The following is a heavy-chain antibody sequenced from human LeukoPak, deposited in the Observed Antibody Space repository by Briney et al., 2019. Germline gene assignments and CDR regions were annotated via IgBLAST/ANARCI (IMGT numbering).Heavy chain of an antibody. Sequence: ASVKVSCKASGCTFTGYYMHWVRQAPGQGREWMGWINPYSGGTNYAQKFQGRVTMTRDTSISTAYMELSRLRSDDTAVYYCARIIGYCSSTSCSWGFDYWGQGTLVTVSS. V-gene: IGHV1-2*02. J-gene: IGHJ4*02. CDR3: ARIIGYCSSTSCSWGFDY. D-gene: IGHD2-2*01. CDR1: GCTFTGYY. CDR2: INPYSGGT.